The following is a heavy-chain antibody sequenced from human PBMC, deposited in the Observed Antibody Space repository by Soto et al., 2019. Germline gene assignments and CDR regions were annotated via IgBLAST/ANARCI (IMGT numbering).Heavy chain of an antibody. CDR1: GYSFTDDY. J-gene: IGHJ6*02. V-gene: IGHV1-2*02. CDR2: INPHSGST. Sequence: QVQVVQSGAEVKKPGASVKISCKTSGYSFTDDYLHWVRQAPGQDLEWVGWINPHSGSTNFAQKFLGRVSMTRDTSISTAYMELFSLTSDDTAIYYCARAVYCGDDCYSYGMDVWGQGTTVTVSS. CDR3: ARAVYCGDDCYSYGMDV. D-gene: IGHD2-21*02.